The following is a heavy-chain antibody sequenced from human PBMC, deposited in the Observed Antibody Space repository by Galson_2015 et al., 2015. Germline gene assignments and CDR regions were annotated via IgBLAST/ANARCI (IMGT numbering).Heavy chain of an antibody. V-gene: IGHV3-33*01. D-gene: IGHD3-10*01. Sequence: SLRLSCAASGFTLNRFGVHWVRQAPGKGLEWVAVIWYDGSHKYYSDSVKGRFTISRDSSNNTMFLQMNSLRVEDSAIYYCARDTDPGSLAAFDIWGQGTMVTISS. CDR1: GFTLNRFG. J-gene: IGHJ3*02. CDR3: ARDTDPGSLAAFDI. CDR2: IWYDGSHK.